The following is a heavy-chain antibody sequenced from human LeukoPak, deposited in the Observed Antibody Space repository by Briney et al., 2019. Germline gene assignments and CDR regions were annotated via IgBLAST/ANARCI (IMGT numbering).Heavy chain of an antibody. CDR3: TTDLQQLLRDYYYGMDV. D-gene: IGHD6-13*01. CDR1: GFTFSNAW. V-gene: IGHV3-15*01. CDR2: IKSKTDGGTT. Sequence: GGSLRLSCAASGFTFSNAWMSWVRQAPGKGLEWVGRIKSKTDGGTTDYAAPVKGRFTISRDDSKNTLYLQMNSLKTEDTAVYYCTTDLQQLLRDYYYGMDVWGQGTTVTVSS. J-gene: IGHJ6*02.